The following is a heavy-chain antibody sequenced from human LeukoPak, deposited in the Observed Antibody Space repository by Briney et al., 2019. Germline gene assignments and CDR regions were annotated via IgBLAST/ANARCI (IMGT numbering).Heavy chain of an antibody. CDR3: AGTPWFGELTLDY. D-gene: IGHD3-10*01. V-gene: IGHV1-58*02. Sequence: SVKVSCKASGFTXTSSTIQGVRQARGQRLEWIGWIVVGSGNTNYAQKFQERVIITRDMSTTTVYMELSSLRSEDTAVYYCAGTPWFGELTLDYWGQGTLVTVSS. CDR1: GFTXTSST. CDR2: IVVGSGNT. J-gene: IGHJ4*02.